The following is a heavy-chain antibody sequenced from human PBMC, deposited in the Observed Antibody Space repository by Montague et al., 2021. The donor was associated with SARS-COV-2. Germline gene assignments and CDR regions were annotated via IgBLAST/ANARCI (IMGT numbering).Heavy chain of an antibody. CDR3: VAEGLGIYYFDF. Sequence: SETLSLTCTVAGGSISSSNYYWGWIRQPPGKGLEWIGSLFYSGXSXYXXXXKSRVTISVDTSKNQFSLRLSSVTAADTAVYYCVAEGLGIYYFDFWGQGTLVTVSS. CDR2: LFYSGXS. CDR1: GGSISSSNYY. V-gene: IGHV4-39*01. D-gene: IGHD2/OR15-2a*01. J-gene: IGHJ4*02.